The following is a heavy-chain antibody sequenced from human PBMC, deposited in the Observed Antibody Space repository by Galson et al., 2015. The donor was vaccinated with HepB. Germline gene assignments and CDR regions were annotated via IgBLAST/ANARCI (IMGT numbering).Heavy chain of an antibody. V-gene: IGHV4-59*01. D-gene: IGHD2-2*01. CDR1: GGSISSYY. Sequence: TLSLTCTVSGGSISSYYWSWIRQPPGKGLEWIGYIYYSGSTNYNPSLKSRVTISVDTSKNQFSLKLSSVTAADTAVYYCARRYCSSTSCYYYFDYWGQGTLVTVSS. J-gene: IGHJ4*02. CDR2: IYYSGST. CDR3: ARRYCSSTSCYYYFDY.